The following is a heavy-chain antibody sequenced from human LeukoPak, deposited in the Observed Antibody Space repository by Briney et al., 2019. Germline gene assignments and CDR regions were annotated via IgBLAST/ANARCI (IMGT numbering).Heavy chain of an antibody. Sequence: GGSLRLSCAASGFTFSDYYMSWIRQAPGKGLEWVSYISSSGNNIYYADSVKGRFTISRDNAKNSLYLQMNSLRAEDTALYFCARDWAGGPHDYWGQGTLVTVSS. J-gene: IGHJ4*02. D-gene: IGHD3-10*01. CDR1: GFTFSDYY. CDR3: ARDWAGGPHDY. V-gene: IGHV3-11*04. CDR2: ISSSGNNI.